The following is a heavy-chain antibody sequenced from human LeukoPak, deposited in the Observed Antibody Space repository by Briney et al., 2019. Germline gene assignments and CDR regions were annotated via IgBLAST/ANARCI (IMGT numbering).Heavy chain of an antibody. J-gene: IGHJ4*02. CDR1: GDSISSYY. V-gene: IGHV4-59*08. Sequence: SETLSLTCTVSGDSISSYYWSWIRQPPGKGLEWIGYIYYSGNTNYNPPLKSRVTISVDTSKNQFSLRLSSVTAADTAVYYCARHPTRTTIFGVVTPYPHFDYWGQGTLVTVSS. D-gene: IGHD3-3*01. CDR2: IYYSGNT. CDR3: ARHPTRTTIFGVVTPYPHFDY.